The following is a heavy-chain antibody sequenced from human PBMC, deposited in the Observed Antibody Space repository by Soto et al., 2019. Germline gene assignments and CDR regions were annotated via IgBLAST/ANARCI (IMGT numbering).Heavy chain of an antibody. CDR2: VYYSGIT. D-gene: IGHD3-3*01. J-gene: IGHJ5*02. V-gene: IGHV4-30-4*01. CDR1: GVSINSGDYY. Sequence: TLSLACPVSGVSINSGDYYWSWIRQTPGKGLEWIGYVYYSGITYYNPSLKSRLSMTIDTSKKQFSLKLDSVTAADTAVYHCAREVDSSSIFGVVTNTFDPWGLGTLVTVYS. CDR3: AREVDSSSIFGVVTNTFDP.